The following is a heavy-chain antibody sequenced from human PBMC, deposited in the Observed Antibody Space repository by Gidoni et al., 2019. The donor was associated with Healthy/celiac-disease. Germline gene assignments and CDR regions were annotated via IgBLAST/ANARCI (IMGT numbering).Heavy chain of an antibody. V-gene: IGHV3-21*01. CDR1: GFTFISYS. J-gene: IGHJ6*02. CDR3: ARNYGSGLYYYYGMDV. Sequence: EVQLVESGGGLVKPGGSLRLSCAASGFTFISYSMNWIRQAPGKGLEWVSAISSSSSYIYNADSVKGLFTISRDNAKNSLYLQMNSLRAEDTAVYYCARNYGSGLYYYYGMDVWGQGTTVTVSS. CDR2: ISSSSSYI. D-gene: IGHD3-10*01.